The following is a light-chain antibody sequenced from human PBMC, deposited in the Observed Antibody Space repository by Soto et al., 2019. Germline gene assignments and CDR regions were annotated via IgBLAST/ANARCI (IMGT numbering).Light chain of an antibody. V-gene: IGKV1-39*01. CDR2: AAS. CDR3: QQSYSTPRT. J-gene: IGKJ1*01. Sequence: DIQMTQSPSSLSASVGDRVTITGRASQSISSYLNWYQQTPGKAPKLLIYAASSLQSGVPSRFSGSGSWTDFTLTLSSLQPEDVATDYCQQSYSTPRTFGQGTQVDIK. CDR1: QSISSY.